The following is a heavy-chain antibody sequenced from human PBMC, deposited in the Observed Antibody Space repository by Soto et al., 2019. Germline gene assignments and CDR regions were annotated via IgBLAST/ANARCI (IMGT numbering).Heavy chain of an antibody. CDR1: GFSVSAYS. Sequence: EVQLVESGGGLVKPGGSLRLSCAASGFSVSAYSISWVRQAPGKGLEWVSCICTSGSYIYYASSVKGRFTISRDNAKNSLNRKKNSLRAEDTAVYYCAREWAYWSGGSFYQDAFDIWGQGTMVTVSS. CDR3: AREWAYWSGGSFYQDAFDI. D-gene: IGHD2-15*01. J-gene: IGHJ3*02. CDR2: ICTSGSYI. V-gene: IGHV3-21*01.